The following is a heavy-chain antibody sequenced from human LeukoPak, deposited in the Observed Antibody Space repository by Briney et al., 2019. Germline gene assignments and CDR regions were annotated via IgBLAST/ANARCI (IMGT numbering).Heavy chain of an antibody. D-gene: IGHD3-16*01. CDR2: IRSNADGGTV. CDR3: LSYADYNY. V-gene: IGHV3-15*01. Sequence: PGGSLRLSCAASGFTFKSAWMSWVRQAPGEGLEWIGRIRSNADGGTVDYSAAVQGRFTISTDDSKNTLYLQMNSLKTEDTAVYFCLSYADYNYWGQGTLVTVSS. J-gene: IGHJ4*02. CDR1: GFTFKSAW.